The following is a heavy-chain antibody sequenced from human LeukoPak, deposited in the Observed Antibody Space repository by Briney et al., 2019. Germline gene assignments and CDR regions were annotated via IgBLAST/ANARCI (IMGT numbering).Heavy chain of an antibody. D-gene: IGHD1-1*01. CDR2: ISSSSSTI. CDR3: ARKGYGTTGTTNYYYYMDV. CDR1: GFTFSSYS. Sequence: PGGSLRLSCAASGFTFSSYSMNWVRQAPGKGLEWVSYISSSSSTIYYADSVKGRFTISRDNAKNSLYLQMNSLRAEDTAVYYCARKGYGTTGTTNYYYYMDVWGKGTTVTVSS. V-gene: IGHV3-48*01. J-gene: IGHJ6*03.